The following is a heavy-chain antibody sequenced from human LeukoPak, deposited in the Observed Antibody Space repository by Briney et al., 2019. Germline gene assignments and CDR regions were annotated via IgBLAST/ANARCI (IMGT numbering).Heavy chain of an antibody. Sequence: PGGSLRLSCAASGFTFSSYAMHWVRQAPGKGLERVAVISYDGSNKYYADSVKGRFTISRDNSKNTLYLQMNSLRAEDTAVYYCARELVVAADAFDIWGQGTMVTVSS. D-gene: IGHD2-8*02. J-gene: IGHJ3*02. CDR1: GFTFSSYA. CDR3: ARELVVAADAFDI. V-gene: IGHV3-30*04. CDR2: ISYDGSNK.